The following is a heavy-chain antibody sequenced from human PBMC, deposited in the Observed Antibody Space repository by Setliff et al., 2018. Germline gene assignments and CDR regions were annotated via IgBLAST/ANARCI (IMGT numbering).Heavy chain of an antibody. J-gene: IGHJ6*03. V-gene: IGHV4-39*01. CDR3: ARHVGTRSRGYNYYYYFMDV. CDR1: GGSLSGSLRGYAVF. CDR2: AYYNGDS. Sequence: SETLSLTCTVSGGSLSGSLRGYAVFWGWIRQSPGKELEWIGSAYYNGDSYYNPSLKSRVTMSVDTSGNQFSLHLISVTAADTAVYYCARHVGTRSRGYNYYYYFMDVWGKGTTVTVSS. D-gene: IGHD3-10*01.